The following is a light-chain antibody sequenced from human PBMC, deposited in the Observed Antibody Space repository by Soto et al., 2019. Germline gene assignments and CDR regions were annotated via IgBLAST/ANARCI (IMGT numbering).Light chain of an antibody. V-gene: IGLV2-14*01. J-gene: IGLJ2*01. CDR3: SSFANSDTYVI. CDR1: SSDVGGYKY. Sequence: QSALTQPASVSGSPGQSITISCTGTSSDVGGYKYVSWYQQHPAKAPKLMIFEVSNRPSGISNRFSGSKSGNTASLTISGLQAEDEADYYCSSFANSDTYVIFGGGTKVTVL. CDR2: EVS.